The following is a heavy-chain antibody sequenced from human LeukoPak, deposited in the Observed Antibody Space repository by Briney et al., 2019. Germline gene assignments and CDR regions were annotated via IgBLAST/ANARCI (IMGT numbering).Heavy chain of an antibody. J-gene: IGHJ6*03. CDR2: IKQDGSEK. CDR3: ASRLVPGYYYYMDV. CDR1: GLTFTNFA. D-gene: IGHD6-6*01. V-gene: IGHV3-7*01. Sequence: QPGGSLRLSCAASGLTFTNFAMSWVRQVPGKGLEWVANIKQDGSEKYYVDSVKGRFTISRDNAKNSLYLQMNSLRAEDTAVYYCASRLVPGYYYYMDVWGKGTTVTVSS.